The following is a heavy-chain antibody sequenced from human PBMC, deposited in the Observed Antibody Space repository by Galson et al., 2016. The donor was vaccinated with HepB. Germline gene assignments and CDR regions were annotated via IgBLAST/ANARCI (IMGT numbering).Heavy chain of an antibody. Sequence: SETLSLTCTVPSGYITTHYWSWIRQPPGKGLEWIGYAYHTGSTNYNPSLKSRVSTSLDTSKTQFSLKPSSVTPADTAVYYCARQMSGSYYKNWHFDLWGRGTLVTVSS. CDR2: AYHTGST. CDR3: ARQMSGSYYKNWHFDL. D-gene: IGHD3-10*01. V-gene: IGHV4-59*11. J-gene: IGHJ2*01. CDR1: SGYITTHY.